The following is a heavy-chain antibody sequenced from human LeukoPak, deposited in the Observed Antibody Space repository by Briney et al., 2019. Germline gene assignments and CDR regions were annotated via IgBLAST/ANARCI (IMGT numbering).Heavy chain of an antibody. Sequence: SETLSLTCTLSGVSINTYYASWIRHAPGKGLEFIGFIYNGGNTNYNPSLKSRATISVDTSNNQFSLRLTSVTAADTAMYYCAAGPWELDFWGQGTLVTVSS. CDR3: AAGPWELDF. CDR2: IYNGGNT. D-gene: IGHD1-26*01. J-gene: IGHJ4*02. CDR1: GVSINTYY. V-gene: IGHV4-4*09.